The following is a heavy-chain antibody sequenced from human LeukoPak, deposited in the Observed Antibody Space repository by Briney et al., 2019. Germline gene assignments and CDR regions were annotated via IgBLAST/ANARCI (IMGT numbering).Heavy chain of an antibody. Sequence: SVKVSCEASGGSFSSHTITWVRQAPGRGLEWMGGIIPVFDESNNAQNFQGRLTITADKASGTAYLELRRLTSEDTAIYYCSAGGRYSHAYWGQGTLVTVSS. CDR2: IIPVFDES. D-gene: IGHD5-18*01. CDR3: SAGGRYSHAY. V-gene: IGHV1-69*06. J-gene: IGHJ4*02. CDR1: GGSFSSHT.